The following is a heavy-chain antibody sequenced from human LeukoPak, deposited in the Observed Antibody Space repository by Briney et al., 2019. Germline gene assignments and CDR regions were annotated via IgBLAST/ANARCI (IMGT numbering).Heavy chain of an antibody. CDR2: VSGSGGST. D-gene: IGHD1-1*01. J-gene: IGHJ5*02. V-gene: IGHV3-23*01. Sequence: GGSLTLSCAASGFTFGSYAMCWVRQAPGQGMEWVSSVSGSGGSTYYADSLKGRFTISRDNSNNTLYLQMNSLRADDTAVYYCAKSNGYRVYNWFDPWGQGTLVTVSS. CDR3: AKSNGYRVYNWFDP. CDR1: GFTFGSYA.